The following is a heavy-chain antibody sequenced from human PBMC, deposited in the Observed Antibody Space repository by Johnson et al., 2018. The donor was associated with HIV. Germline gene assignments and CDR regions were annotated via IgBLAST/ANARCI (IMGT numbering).Heavy chain of an antibody. D-gene: IGHD3-10*01. CDR2: ISYDGSNK. Sequence: QMQLVESGGGVVQPGRSLRLSCAASAFTFSRYGMHWVRQAPGKGLEWVALISYDGSNKYYGDSVKVRFTISRDNSKNTLYLQMNSLEAEDTAVYYCARAPEVRGVDAFDIWGQGTMVTVSS. CDR3: ARAPEVRGVDAFDI. V-gene: IGHV3-30*03. CDR1: AFTFSRYG. J-gene: IGHJ3*02.